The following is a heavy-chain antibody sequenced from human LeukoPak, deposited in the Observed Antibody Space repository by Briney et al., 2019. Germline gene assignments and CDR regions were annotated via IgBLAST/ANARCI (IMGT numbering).Heavy chain of an antibody. CDR2: IYYSGST. J-gene: IGHJ6*03. D-gene: IGHD6-6*01. CDR1: GGSISSGDYY. CDR3: ARGSAAARGYYYYYMDV. V-gene: IGHV4-61*08. Sequence: PSETLSLTCTVSGGSISSGDYYWSWIRQPPGKGPEWIGYIYYSGSTNYNPSLKSRVTISVDTSKNQFSLKLSFVTAADTAVYYCARGSAAARGYYYYYMDVWGKGTTVTVSS.